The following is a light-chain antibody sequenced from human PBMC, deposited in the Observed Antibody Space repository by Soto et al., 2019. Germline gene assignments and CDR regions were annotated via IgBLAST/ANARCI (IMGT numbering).Light chain of an antibody. Sequence: ETVMTQSPATLSVSPGETATLSSRASQSVSGYLAWYQQKTGQAPRILIYDVSNRDTGIPARFSGMWSGTDFTLPLSSLEPEDFPIYYCQQRNYSQVTFGQGTRLEIK. CDR3: QQRNYSQVT. J-gene: IGKJ5*01. CDR2: DVS. CDR1: QSVSGY. V-gene: IGKV3-11*01.